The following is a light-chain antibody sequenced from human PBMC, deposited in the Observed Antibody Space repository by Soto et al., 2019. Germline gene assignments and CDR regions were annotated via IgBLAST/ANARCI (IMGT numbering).Light chain of an antibody. CDR3: SSYAGNNNLV. V-gene: IGLV2-8*01. CDR2: EVS. Sequence: QSALTQPPSASGSPGQSVTISCTGTSSDVAAYNYVSWYQQHPGKAPKLLLYEVSERPSGVPDRFSGSKSANTASLTVSGLQAEDEADYYCSSYAGNNNLVFGGGTKLTVL. CDR1: SSDVAAYNY. J-gene: IGLJ2*01.